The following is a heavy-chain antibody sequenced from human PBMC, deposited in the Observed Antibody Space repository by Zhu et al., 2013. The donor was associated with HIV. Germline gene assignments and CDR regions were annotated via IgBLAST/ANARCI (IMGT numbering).Heavy chain of an antibody. CDR3: ARGVEMATLSYFDY. CDR2: INPSGVST. V-gene: IGHV1-46*03. Sequence: QVQLVQSGAEVKKPGASVKVSCKASGYTFTTYYMHWLRQAPGQGLEWMGIINPSGVSTSYAQNFQGRVTMTRDTSTGTLYMELSSLRSEDTAVYYCARGVEMATLSYFDYWGQGTLVHRLL. D-gene: IGHD5-12*01. CDR1: GYTFTTYY. J-gene: IGHJ4*02.